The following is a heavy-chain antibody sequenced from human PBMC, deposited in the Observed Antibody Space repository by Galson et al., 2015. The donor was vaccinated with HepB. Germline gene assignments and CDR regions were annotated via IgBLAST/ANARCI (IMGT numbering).Heavy chain of an antibody. Sequence: SVKVSCKAPGGTFNSHTISWVRQAPGQGLEWMGEIIPLFGTAKYSQKFQGRVTITADETTSTAYMELSRLRSEDTAVYYCAVSVVVVEHYYGMDVWGQGTTVTVSS. D-gene: IGHD3-22*01. CDR2: IIPLFGTA. J-gene: IGHJ6*02. CDR1: GGTFNSHT. CDR3: AVSVVVVEHYYGMDV. V-gene: IGHV1-69*13.